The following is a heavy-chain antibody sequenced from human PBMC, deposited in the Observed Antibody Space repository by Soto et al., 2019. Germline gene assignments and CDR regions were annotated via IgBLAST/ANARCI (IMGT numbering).Heavy chain of an antibody. Sequence: AASVKVSCKASGGTFSSYAISWVRQAPGQGLEWMGGIIPIFGTANYAQKFQGRVTITADESTSTAYMELSSLRSEDTAVYYCARGDRIAVAGTSHYGMDVWGQGTTVTVSS. D-gene: IGHD6-19*01. V-gene: IGHV1-69*13. CDR2: IIPIFGTA. CDR1: GGTFSSYA. CDR3: ARGDRIAVAGTSHYGMDV. J-gene: IGHJ6*02.